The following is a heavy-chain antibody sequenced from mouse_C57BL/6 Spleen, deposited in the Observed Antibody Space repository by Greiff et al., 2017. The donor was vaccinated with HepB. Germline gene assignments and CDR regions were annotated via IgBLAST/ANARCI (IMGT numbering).Heavy chain of an antibody. Sequence: VQLQQSGAELAKPGASVTLSCKASGYTFTSYWMHWVKQRPGQGLEWIGYINPSSGYTKYNQKCKEKAPLTADKSYSTAYMQLSSLTYEDSAVYYCARPLMRVEYFEGWGTGTTVTVSS. V-gene: IGHV1-7*01. CDR1: GYTFTSYW. CDR2: INPSSGYT. J-gene: IGHJ1*03. D-gene: IGHD6-1*01. CDR3: ARPLMRVEYFEG.